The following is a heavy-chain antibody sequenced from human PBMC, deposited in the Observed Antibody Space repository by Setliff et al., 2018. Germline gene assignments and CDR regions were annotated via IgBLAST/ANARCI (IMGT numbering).Heavy chain of an antibody. CDR3: AKERYFDWFFEN. D-gene: IGHD3-9*01. CDR2: VHASGNP. J-gene: IGHJ4*02. Sequence: PSETLSLTCTVSGGSIRSGSFYWSWIRQSAEKGLEWIGRVHASGNPNYNPSFKGRVTISLDTSTNQFSLNLNSVTAADTAVYYCAKERYFDWFFENWGQGTLVTVSS. CDR1: GGSIRSGSFY. V-gene: IGHV4-61*02.